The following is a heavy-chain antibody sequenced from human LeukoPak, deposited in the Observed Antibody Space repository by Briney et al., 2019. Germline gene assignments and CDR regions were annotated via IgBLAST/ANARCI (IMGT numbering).Heavy chain of an antibody. Sequence: ASVKVSCKASGGTFSSYAISRVRQAPGQGLEWMGRIIPILGIANYAQKFQGRVTITADKSTSTAYMELSSLRSEDTAVYYCARERLDIVVVPAALGYWGQGTLVTVSS. CDR2: IIPILGIA. CDR1: GGTFSSYA. J-gene: IGHJ4*02. CDR3: ARERLDIVVVPAALGY. D-gene: IGHD2-2*03. V-gene: IGHV1-69*04.